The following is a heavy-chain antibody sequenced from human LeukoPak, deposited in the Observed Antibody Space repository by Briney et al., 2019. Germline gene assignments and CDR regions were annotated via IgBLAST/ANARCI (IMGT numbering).Heavy chain of an antibody. J-gene: IGHJ5*02. CDR1: GYTFTSYY. D-gene: IGHD1-7*01. Sequence: ASVKVSCKASGYTFTSYYMHWVRQAPGQGLEWMGIINPSGGSTSYAQKFQGRVTMTRDMSTRTVYMELSSLRSEDTAVYYCARAAPGITGTTVFSWFDPWGQGTLVTVSS. CDR3: ARAAPGITGTTVFSWFDP. CDR2: INPSGGST. V-gene: IGHV1-46*01.